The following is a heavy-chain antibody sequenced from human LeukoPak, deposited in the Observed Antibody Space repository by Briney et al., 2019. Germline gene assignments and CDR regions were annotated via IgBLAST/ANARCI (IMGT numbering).Heavy chain of an antibody. CDR1: GGSISSYY. V-gene: IGHV4-59*12. CDR2: IYYSGST. J-gene: IGHJ5*02. CDR3: ARGGGWFDP. Sequence: PSETLSLTCTVSGGSISSYYWSWIRQPPGKGLEWIGYIYYSGSTNYNPSLKSRVTISVDTSKNQFSLKLSSVTAADTAVYYCARGGGWFDPWGQGTLVTVSS.